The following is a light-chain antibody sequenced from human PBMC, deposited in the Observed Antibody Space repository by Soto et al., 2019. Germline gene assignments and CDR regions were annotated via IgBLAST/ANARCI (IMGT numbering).Light chain of an antibody. CDR2: GAS. CDR3: QQYGSSPRT. Sequence: ENVLTQSPGTLSLSPGERATLSCRASQSVSSSYLAWYQQQPGQAPRLLIYGASSRATGIPDRFSGSGSGTDFTLTINRLEPEDFAVYYCQQYGSSPRTFGQGTKVEIK. V-gene: IGKV3-20*01. CDR1: QSVSSSY. J-gene: IGKJ1*01.